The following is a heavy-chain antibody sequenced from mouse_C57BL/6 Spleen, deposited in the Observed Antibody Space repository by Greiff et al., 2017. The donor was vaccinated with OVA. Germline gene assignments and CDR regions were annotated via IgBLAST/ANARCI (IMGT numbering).Heavy chain of an antibody. J-gene: IGHJ4*01. CDR1: GFNIKDYY. CDR2: IDPEDGDT. D-gene: IGHD2-5*01. V-gene: IGHV14-1*01. CDR3: TTLPNSNYAMDY. Sequence: VQLQQSGAELVRPGASVKLSCTASGFNIKDYYMHWVKQRPEQGLEWIGRIDPEDGDTEYAPKFQGKATMTADTSSNTAYLQLSSLTSEDTAVDYCTTLPNSNYAMDYWGQGTSVTVSS.